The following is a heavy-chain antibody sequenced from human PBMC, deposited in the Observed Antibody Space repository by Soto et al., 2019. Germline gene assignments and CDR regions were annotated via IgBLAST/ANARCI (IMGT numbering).Heavy chain of an antibody. D-gene: IGHD3-3*01. CDR1: GFTFRSYG. Sequence: QVQLVESGGGVVQPGRSLRLSCAASGFTFRSYGLHWVRQAPGKGLEWVAVIWSDGSNKYYADSVKGRFTISRDNSQNTLYLQMNSLRAEDTAVYYCAREFWSGPFDYWGQGTLVTVSS. J-gene: IGHJ4*02. V-gene: IGHV3-33*01. CDR3: AREFWSGPFDY. CDR2: IWSDGSNK.